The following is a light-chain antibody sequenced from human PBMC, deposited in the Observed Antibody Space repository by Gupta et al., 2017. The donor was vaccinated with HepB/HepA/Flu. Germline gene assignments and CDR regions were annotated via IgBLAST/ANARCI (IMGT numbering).Light chain of an antibody. Sequence: QPVVTQEPSLTVSPGGTVTLTCASSTGAVTSSYYPNWFQQKHGHALRVVIYNTSNTRASTPSLSSASARTGKAATTLAGGQAEDDDYFYCPPHNSGSWVFGGGTKLTVL. J-gene: IGLJ3*02. V-gene: IGLV7-43*01. CDR3: PPHNSGSWV. CDR2: NTS. CDR1: TGAVTSSYY.